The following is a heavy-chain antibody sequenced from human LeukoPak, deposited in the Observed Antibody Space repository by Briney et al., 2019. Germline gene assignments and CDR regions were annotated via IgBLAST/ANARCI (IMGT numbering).Heavy chain of an antibody. CDR2: ISGSGGGT. CDR1: GFTFSSYA. V-gene: IGHV3-23*01. CDR3: ARERGNYCDY. J-gene: IGHJ4*02. D-gene: IGHD3-10*01. Sequence: PGGSLRLSCVASGFTFSSYAMSWVRQTPGKGLEWVSDISGSGGGTYYTDSVKGRFTISRDNSKNTLYLQMNSLRAEDMAVYYCARERGNYCDYWGQGTQVTVSS.